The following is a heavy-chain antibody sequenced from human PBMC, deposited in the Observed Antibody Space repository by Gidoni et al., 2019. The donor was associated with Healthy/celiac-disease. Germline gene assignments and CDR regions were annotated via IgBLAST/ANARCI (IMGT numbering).Heavy chain of an antibody. Sequence: QVQLVQSGAEVKKPGASVKVSCKASEYTFTSYYMQWVRQAPGQGLEWMGIINPSGSSTSYAQKFQGRVTMTRDTSTSTVYMELSSLRSEDTAVYYCARGGLDCSSTSCYSEGIYYYYYMDVWGKGTTVTVSS. CDR3: ARGGLDCSSTSCYSEGIYYYYYMDV. CDR1: EYTFTSYY. V-gene: IGHV1-46*01. D-gene: IGHD2-2*02. J-gene: IGHJ6*03. CDR2: INPSGSST.